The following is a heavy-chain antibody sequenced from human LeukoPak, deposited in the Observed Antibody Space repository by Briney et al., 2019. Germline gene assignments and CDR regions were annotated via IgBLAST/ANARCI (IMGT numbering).Heavy chain of an antibody. CDR3: AKERYSSSSLFAITPFDY. CDR2: ISYDGSNK. J-gene: IGHJ4*02. V-gene: IGHV3-30*18. D-gene: IGHD6-13*01. CDR1: GFTFSSYG. Sequence: GRSLRLSCAASGFTFSSYGMHWVRQAPGKGLEWVAVISYDGSNKYYADSVKGRFTISRDNSKNTLYLQMNSLRAEDTAVYYCAKERYSSSSLFAITPFDYWGQGSLVTVSS.